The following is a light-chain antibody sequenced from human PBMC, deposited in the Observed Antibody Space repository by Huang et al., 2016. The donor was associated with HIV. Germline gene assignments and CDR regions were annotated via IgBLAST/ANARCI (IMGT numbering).Light chain of an antibody. CDR3: QQHYSSPPT. CDR2: WAS. CDR1: QSLLYNSNNKNY. Sequence: DIVMTQSPDSLAVSLGERATINCKSSQSLLYNSNNKNYLAWYQQKPGQPPNLLIYWASSRKSWVPDRFSGSGSETDFTLTSSSLQAEDVAVYYCQQHYSSPPTFGQGTKLEIK. J-gene: IGKJ2*01. V-gene: IGKV4-1*01.